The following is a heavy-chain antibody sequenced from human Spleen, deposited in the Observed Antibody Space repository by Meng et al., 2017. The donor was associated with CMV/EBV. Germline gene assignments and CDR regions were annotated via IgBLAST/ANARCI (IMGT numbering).Heavy chain of an antibody. CDR2: ISSSSSYT. D-gene: IGHD6-19*01. CDR3: ASTFEAGP. Sequence: QVQVVGSGGGVVQPGRSLRLSCAASGFTFSDYYMSWIRQAPGKGLEWVSYISSSSSYTNYADSVKGRFTISRDNAKNSLYLQMNSLRAEDTAVYYCASTFEAGPWGQGTLVTVSS. CDR1: GFTFSDYY. V-gene: IGHV3-11*05. J-gene: IGHJ4*02.